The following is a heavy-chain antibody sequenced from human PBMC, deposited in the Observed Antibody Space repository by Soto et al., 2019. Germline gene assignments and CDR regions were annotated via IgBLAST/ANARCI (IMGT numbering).Heavy chain of an antibody. J-gene: IGHJ6*02. D-gene: IGHD3-16*01. V-gene: IGHV3-30*18. CDR2: ISNDGQTE. CDR1: GFTFSSYG. Sequence: QMQLLESGGGVVQAGTSLRLSCVASGFTFSSYGFHWVRQRPGKGLEWVAVISNDGQTEYYRESVKGRFSVSRERPGNAVYLQSCSLIVESTVLYNGTKGGPGGGGHFDYGMDVWGQGTTGTVAS. CDR3: TKGGPGGGGHFDYGMDV.